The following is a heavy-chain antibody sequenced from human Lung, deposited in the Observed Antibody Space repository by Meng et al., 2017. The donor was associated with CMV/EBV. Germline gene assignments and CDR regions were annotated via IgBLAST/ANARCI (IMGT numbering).Heavy chain of an antibody. V-gene: IGHV3-30-3*01. CDR3: AKDPYYYDSSGYYDY. Sequence: GGSLRLSCAASGFTFSSYAMHWVRQAPGKGLEWVAVISYDGCNKYYADSVKGRFTISRDNSKNTLYLQMNSLRAEETAVSYCAKDPYYYDSSGYYDYWGQGTMVTVSS. CDR1: GFTFSSYA. CDR2: ISYDGCNK. D-gene: IGHD3-22*01. J-gene: IGHJ4*02.